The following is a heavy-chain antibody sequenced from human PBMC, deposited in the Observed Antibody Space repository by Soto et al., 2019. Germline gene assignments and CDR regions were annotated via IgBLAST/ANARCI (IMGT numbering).Heavy chain of an antibody. D-gene: IGHD1-26*01. CDR1: GGSISSSSYY. CDR3: ARYWGSGSYFDY. Sequence: SETLSLTCTVSGGSISSSSYYWGWIRQPPGKGLEWIGSIYYSGSTYYNPSLKSRVTISVDTSKNQFSLKLSSVTAADTAVYYCARYWGSGSYFDYWGQGTLVTVSS. V-gene: IGHV4-39*07. CDR2: IYYSGST. J-gene: IGHJ4*02.